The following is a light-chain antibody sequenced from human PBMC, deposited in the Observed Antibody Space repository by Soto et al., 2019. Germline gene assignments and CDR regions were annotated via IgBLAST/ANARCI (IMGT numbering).Light chain of an antibody. V-gene: IGKV1-39*01. CDR3: QQSYSTPNT. CDR1: QSISSY. J-gene: IGKJ2*01. Sequence: DIQMTQSPSSLSASVGDRVTITCRASQSISSYLNWYQQKPGKAPKLLIYAASSLQSGVPSRFSGSGSGTDFTLTSSSLQPEDFATYYCQQSYSTPNTFGQGTKVDI. CDR2: AAS.